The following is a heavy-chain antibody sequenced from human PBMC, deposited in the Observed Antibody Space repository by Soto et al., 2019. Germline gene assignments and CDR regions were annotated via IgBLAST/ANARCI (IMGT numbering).Heavy chain of an antibody. Sequence: EASVKVSCKASGGTFSSYAISWVRQAPGQGLEWMGGIIPIFGTANYAQKFQGRVTITADESTSTAYMELSSLRSEDTAVYYCARVHSSHNWFDPWGQGTLVTVSS. CDR3: ARVHSSHNWFDP. J-gene: IGHJ5*02. CDR1: GGTFSSYA. CDR2: IIPIFGTA. D-gene: IGHD4-4*01. V-gene: IGHV1-69*13.